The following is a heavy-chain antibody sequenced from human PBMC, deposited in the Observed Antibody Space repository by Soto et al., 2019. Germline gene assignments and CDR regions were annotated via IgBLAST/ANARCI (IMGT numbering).Heavy chain of an antibody. J-gene: IGHJ6*03. CDR1: GFTFSSYA. CDR3: AKGSGAGYYYYYYMDV. V-gene: IGHV3-23*01. Sequence: GGSLRLSCAASGFTFSSYAMSWVRQAPGKGLEWVSAISGSGGSTYYANSVKGRFTISRDNSKYTLYLQMNIVRAGDTAVDYCAKGSGAGYYYYYYMDVWGKGTTVTVSS. CDR2: ISGSGGST. D-gene: IGHD3-3*01.